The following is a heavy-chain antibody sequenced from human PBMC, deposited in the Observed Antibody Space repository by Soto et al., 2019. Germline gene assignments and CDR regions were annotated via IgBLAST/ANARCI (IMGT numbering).Heavy chain of an antibody. V-gene: IGHV3-48*04. Sequence: GGSLSLSCAASGFTFRSYWMSWVRPAPGKGLEWVSSISSSSTIYYADSVKGRFTISRDNAKNSLYLQMNSLRAEDTAVYYCARVPKVTMIVVVTTTRSYWGQGTLVTVSS. D-gene: IGHD3-22*01. J-gene: IGHJ4*02. CDR3: ARVPKVTMIVVVTTTRSY. CDR1: GFTFRSYW. CDR2: ISSSSTI.